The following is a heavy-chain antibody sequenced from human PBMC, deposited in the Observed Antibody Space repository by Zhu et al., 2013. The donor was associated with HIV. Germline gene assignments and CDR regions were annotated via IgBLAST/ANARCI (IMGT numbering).Heavy chain of an antibody. V-gene: IGHV1-69*12. D-gene: IGHD3-16*02. J-gene: IGHJ4*02. CDR2: IIPIFGTA. CDR1: GGTFSSYA. CDR3: ATLKGDYDSIWGSFRYRFDY. Sequence: QVQLVQSGAEVKKPGSSVKVSCKASGGTFSSYAINWVRQAPGQGLEWMGGIIPIFGTANYAQNFQGRVTMTADESTSRAYMELSSLRSEDTALYYCATLKGDYDSIWGSFRYRFDYWGQGTLVTVSS.